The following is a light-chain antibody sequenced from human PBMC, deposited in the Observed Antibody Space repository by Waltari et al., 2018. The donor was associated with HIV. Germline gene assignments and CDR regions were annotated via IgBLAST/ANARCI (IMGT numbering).Light chain of an antibody. V-gene: IGKV1D-12*01. J-gene: IGKJ5*01. Sequence: DIQMTQSPSSVSASVGERVTITCRASPGIGNWLAWYQQKPGKAPNLLIYAASTLQSGVPSRFSGSGSGTDFTLTISSLQPEDFGTYYCLQARGFPITFGQGTRLEIK. CDR1: PGIGNW. CDR2: AAS. CDR3: LQARGFPIT.